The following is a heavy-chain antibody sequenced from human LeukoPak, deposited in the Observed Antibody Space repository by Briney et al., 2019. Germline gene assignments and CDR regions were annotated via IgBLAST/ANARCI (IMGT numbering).Heavy chain of an antibody. CDR3: ARDRGTGYSSGWSDY. CDR2: IYYSGST. CDR1: GGSISSYY. V-gene: IGHV4-59*01. J-gene: IGHJ4*02. Sequence: SETLSLTCTVSGGSISSYYWSWIRQPPGKGLEWIGYIYYSGSTNYNPSLKSRVTISVDTSKNQFSLKLSSVTAADTAVYYCARDRGTGYSSGWSDYWGQGTLVTVSS. D-gene: IGHD6-19*01.